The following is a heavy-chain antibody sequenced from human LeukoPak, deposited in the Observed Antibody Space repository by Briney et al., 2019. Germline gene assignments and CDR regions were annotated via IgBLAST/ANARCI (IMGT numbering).Heavy chain of an antibody. CDR2: IYYSGST. CDR3: ARFTSMVYFDY. V-gene: IGHV4-59*01. J-gene: IGHJ4*02. CDR1: GGSISSYY. D-gene: IGHD2-8*01. Sequence: ASETLSLTCTVSGGSISSYYWSWIRQPPGKGLEWIGYIYYSGSTNYNPSLKSRVTISVDTSKNQFSLKLNSVTAADTAVYYCARFTSMVYFDYWGQGTLVTVFS.